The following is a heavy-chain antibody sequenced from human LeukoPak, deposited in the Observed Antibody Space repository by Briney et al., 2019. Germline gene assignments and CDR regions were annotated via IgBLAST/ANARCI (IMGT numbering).Heavy chain of an antibody. Sequence: ASVKVSCKASGYTFTGYYMHWVRQAPGQGLEWMGWINPNSGGTNYAQKFQGRVTMTRDTSISTAYMELSRLRYDDTAVYYCAREIRAGTYAFDIWGQGTMVTVSS. J-gene: IGHJ3*02. V-gene: IGHV1-2*02. CDR3: AREIRAGTYAFDI. D-gene: IGHD6-19*01. CDR1: GYTFTGYY. CDR2: INPNSGGT.